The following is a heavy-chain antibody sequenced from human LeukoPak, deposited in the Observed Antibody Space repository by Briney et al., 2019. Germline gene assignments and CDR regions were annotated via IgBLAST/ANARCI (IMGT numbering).Heavy chain of an antibody. CDR3: ARPYYYGSGSYYDY. CDR2: IYSGGST. D-gene: IGHD3-10*01. CDR1: AFTVSSNY. Sequence: PGGSLRLSCAASAFTVSSNYMSWVRQAPGKGLEWVSVIYSGGSTYYADSVKGRFTISRDNSKNTLYLQMNSLRAEDTAVYYCARPYYYGSGSYYDYWGQGTLVTVSS. V-gene: IGHV3-53*01. J-gene: IGHJ4*02.